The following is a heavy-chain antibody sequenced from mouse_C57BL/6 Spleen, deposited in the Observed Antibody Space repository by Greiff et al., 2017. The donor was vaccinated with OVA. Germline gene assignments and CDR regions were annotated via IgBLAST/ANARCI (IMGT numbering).Heavy chain of an antibody. D-gene: IGHD1-1*02. Sequence: VQLVESGSELRSPGSSVKLSCKDFDSEVFPIAYMSWVRQKPGHGFEWIGGILPSIGRTIYGEKFEDKATLDADTLSNTAYLELNSLTSEDSAIYYCARWNEGNYHWYFDVWGTGTTVTVSS. J-gene: IGHJ1*03. CDR1: DSEVFPIAY. V-gene: IGHV15-2*01. CDR2: ILPSIGRT. CDR3: ARWNEGNYHWYFDV.